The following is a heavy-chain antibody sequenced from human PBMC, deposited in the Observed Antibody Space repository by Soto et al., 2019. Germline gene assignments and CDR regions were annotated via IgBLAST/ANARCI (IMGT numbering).Heavy chain of an antibody. Sequence: QVQLVESGGGVVQPGRSLSLSCAAPGFTFSSYPIHWVRQAPGKGLEWVGSISYDGTSEDFADSLRGRFTLSRDNSKNMLWLQMNSLRSEDTAVYYCLRDYSGWFDFWGQGTLVTVSS. CDR3: LRDYSGWFDF. J-gene: IGHJ5*01. D-gene: IGHD3-10*01. CDR2: ISYDGTSE. CDR1: GFTFSSYP. V-gene: IGHV3-30-3*01.